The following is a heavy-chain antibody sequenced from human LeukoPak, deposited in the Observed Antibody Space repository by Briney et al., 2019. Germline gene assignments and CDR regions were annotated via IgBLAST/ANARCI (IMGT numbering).Heavy chain of an antibody. V-gene: IGHV4-59*12. CDR1: GGSISSYY. Sequence: KPSETLSLTCTVSGGSISSYYWSWIRQPPGKGLEWIGYTYYSGSTNYNPSLKSRVTISVDTSKNQFSLKLSSVTAADTAVYYCARGASGSYLFDYWGQGTLVTVSS. J-gene: IGHJ4*02. D-gene: IGHD1-26*01. CDR3: ARGASGSYLFDY. CDR2: TYYSGST.